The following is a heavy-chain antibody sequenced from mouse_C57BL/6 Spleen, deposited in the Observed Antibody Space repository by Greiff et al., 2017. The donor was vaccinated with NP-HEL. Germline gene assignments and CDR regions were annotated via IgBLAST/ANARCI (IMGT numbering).Heavy chain of an antibody. Sequence: EVQGVESGEGLVKPGGSLKLSCAASGFTFSSYAMSWVRQTPEKRLEWVAYISSGGDYIYYADTVKGRFTISRDNARNTLYLQMSSLKSEDTAMYYCTRDLKGTWFAYWGQGTLVTVSA. CDR2: ISSGGDYI. CDR1: GFTFSSYA. D-gene: IGHD1-3*01. J-gene: IGHJ3*01. CDR3: TRDLKGTWFAY. V-gene: IGHV5-9-1*02.